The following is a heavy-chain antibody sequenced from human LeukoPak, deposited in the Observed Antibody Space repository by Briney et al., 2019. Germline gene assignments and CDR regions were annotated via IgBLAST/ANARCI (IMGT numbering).Heavy chain of an antibody. CDR1: GFTFSSYA. CDR2: LSGGGGST. J-gene: IGHJ4*02. Sequence: GGSLRLSCAASGFTFSSYALSWVRQAPGKGLEWVSALSGGGGSTFYADSVKGRFTISRDNSKNTLYLQMNSLRAEDTAVYYCASEIIFGSFDYWGQGTLVTVSS. CDR3: ASEIIFGSFDY. D-gene: IGHD3-3*01. V-gene: IGHV3-23*01.